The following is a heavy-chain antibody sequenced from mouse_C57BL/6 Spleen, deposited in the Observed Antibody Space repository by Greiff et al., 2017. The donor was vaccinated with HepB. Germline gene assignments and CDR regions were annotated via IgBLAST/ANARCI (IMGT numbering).Heavy chain of an antibody. CDR3: ARQGFITTVVATPAWFAY. J-gene: IGHJ3*01. D-gene: IGHD1-1*01. V-gene: IGHV5-6*01. CDR2: ISSGGSYT. CDR1: GFTFSSYG. Sequence: EVHLVESGGDLVKPGGSLKLSCAASGFTFSSYGMSWVRQTPDKRLEWVATISSGGSYTYYPDSVKGRFTISRDNAKNTLYLQMSSLKSEDTAMYYCARQGFITTVVATPAWFAYWGQGTLVTVSA.